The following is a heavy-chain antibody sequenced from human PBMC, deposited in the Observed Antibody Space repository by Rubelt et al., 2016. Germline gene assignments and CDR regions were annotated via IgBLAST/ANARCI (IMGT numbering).Heavy chain of an antibody. Sequence: QVQLQQWGAGLLKPSETLSLTCAVYGGSFSGYYWSWIRQPPGKGLEWIGEINHSGSTNYNPSLKIRVTISVEPSKNPFSLKLSSVTAADTAVYYCARGGRYYGSGSYQRHNWFDPWGQGTLVTVSS. D-gene: IGHD3-10*01. V-gene: IGHV4-34*01. CDR3: ARGGRYYGSGSYQRHNWFDP. J-gene: IGHJ5*02. CDR1: GGSFSGYY. CDR2: INHSGST.